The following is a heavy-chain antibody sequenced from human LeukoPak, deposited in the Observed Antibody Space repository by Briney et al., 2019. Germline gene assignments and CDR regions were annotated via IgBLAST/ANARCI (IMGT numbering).Heavy chain of an antibody. V-gene: IGHV4-59*01. Sequence: PSETLSLTCTVSGGSIGSFFWSWIRQPPGKALEWIGYIHYSGSTKYNPSLKSRVTISVDTSENQSSLTLNSVTAADTAVYYCARSRGGYGDYGSWFDPWGQGILVTVSS. CDR2: IHYSGST. CDR3: ARSRGGYGDYGSWFDP. D-gene: IGHD3-16*01. CDR1: GGSIGSFF. J-gene: IGHJ5*02.